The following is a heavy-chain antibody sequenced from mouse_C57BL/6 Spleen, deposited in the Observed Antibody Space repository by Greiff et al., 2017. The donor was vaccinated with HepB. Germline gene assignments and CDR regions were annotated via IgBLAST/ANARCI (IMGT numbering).Heavy chain of an antibody. CDR3: AIWYRYAMDY. J-gene: IGHJ4*01. D-gene: IGHD2-1*01. Sequence: QVQLKESGPELVKPGASVKISCKASGYSFTSYYIHWVKQRPGQGLEWIGWIYPGSGNTKYNEKCKGKATLTADTSSSTAYMQLSSLTSEDSAVYYCAIWYRYAMDYWGQGTSVTVSS. CDR1: GYSFTSYY. CDR2: IYPGSGNT. V-gene: IGHV1-66*01.